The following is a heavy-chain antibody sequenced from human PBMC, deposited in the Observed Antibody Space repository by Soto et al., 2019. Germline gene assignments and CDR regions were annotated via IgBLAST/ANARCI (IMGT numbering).Heavy chain of an antibody. D-gene: IGHD1-26*01. CDR2: ISSSSSYI. V-gene: IGHV3-21*01. CDR3: ARDLDGGRLVGDNQIDY. CDR1: GFTFSSYS. Sequence: GGSLRLSCAASGFTFSSYSMNWVRQAPGKGLEWVSSISSSSSYIYYADSVKGRFTISRDNAKNSLYLQMNSLRAEDTAVYYCARDLDGGRLVGDNQIDYWGQGTLVTVSS. J-gene: IGHJ4*02.